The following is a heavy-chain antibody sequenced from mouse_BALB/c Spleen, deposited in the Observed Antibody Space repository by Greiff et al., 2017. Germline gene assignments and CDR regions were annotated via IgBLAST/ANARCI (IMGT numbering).Heavy chain of an antibody. V-gene: IGHV5-4*02. J-gene: IGHJ4*01. CDR2: ISDGGSYT. CDR3: ARGAIYYDYLYAMDY. CDR1: GFTFSDYY. D-gene: IGHD2-4*01. Sequence: DVKLVESGGGLVKPGGSLKLSCAASGFTFSDYYMYWVRQTPEKRLEWVATISDGGSYTYYPDSVKGRFTISRDNAKNNLYLQMSSLKSEDTAMYYCARGAIYYDYLYAMDYWGKGTSVTVSS.